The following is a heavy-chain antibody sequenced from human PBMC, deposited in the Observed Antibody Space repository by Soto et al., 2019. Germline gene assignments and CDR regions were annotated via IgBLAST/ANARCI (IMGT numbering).Heavy chain of an antibody. CDR2: INPNSGGT. Sequence: QVQLVQSGAEVKKPGASVKVSCKASGYTFTGYYMHWVRQAPGQGLEWMGWINPNSGGTHYAQKFQGWVTMTRVTSISTAYMELSRLRSDDTAVYYCAIGYCSGGSCYLFDYWGQGTLVTVSS. CDR3: AIGYCSGGSCYLFDY. V-gene: IGHV1-2*04. D-gene: IGHD2-15*01. J-gene: IGHJ4*02. CDR1: GYTFTGYY.